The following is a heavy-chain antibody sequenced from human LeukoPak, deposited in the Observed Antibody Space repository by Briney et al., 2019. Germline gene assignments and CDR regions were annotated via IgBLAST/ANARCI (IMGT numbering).Heavy chain of an antibody. Sequence: SETLSLTCTVSGGSIGSSSYYWGWIRQPPGKGLEWIGSIYYSGSTYYNPSLKSRVTISVDTSKNQFSLKLSSVTAADTAVYYCARRTTLFNWFDPWGQGTLVTVSS. CDR3: ARRTTLFNWFDP. V-gene: IGHV4-39*07. D-gene: IGHD4-11*01. CDR1: GGSIGSSSYY. CDR2: IYYSGST. J-gene: IGHJ5*02.